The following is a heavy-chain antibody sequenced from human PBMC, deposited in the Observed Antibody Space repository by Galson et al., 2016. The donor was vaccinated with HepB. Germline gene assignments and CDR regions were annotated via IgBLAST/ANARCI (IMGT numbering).Heavy chain of an antibody. J-gene: IGHJ4*02. CDR2: IDPSDAYT. Sequence: QSGAEAKKPGESLRVSCKGSGYSFTNSWISWVRQMPGKGLEWMGRIDPSDAYTRYTPSFPGHVTIPADKSISTAYLQWSSLKTSATAMYYCARSSGSPPRDFDYWGQGTLVTVSS. CDR3: ARSSGSPPRDFDY. V-gene: IGHV5-10-1*01. CDR1: GYSFTNSW. D-gene: IGHD1-26*01.